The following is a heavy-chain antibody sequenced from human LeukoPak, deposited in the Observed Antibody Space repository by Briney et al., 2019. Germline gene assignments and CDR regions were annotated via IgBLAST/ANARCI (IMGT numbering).Heavy chain of an antibody. V-gene: IGHV3-9*01. J-gene: IGHJ4*02. D-gene: IGHD6-19*01. Sequence: PGGSLRLSCAASGFTFDDYAVHWVRQAPGKGLEWVSGISWNSGSIVYADSVKGRFTISRDNAKNSLYLQIISLRADDTAVYYCAIKGSSGWPYYFDYWGQGTLVTVSS. CDR2: ISWNSGSI. CDR3: AIKGSSGWPYYFDY. CDR1: GFTFDDYA.